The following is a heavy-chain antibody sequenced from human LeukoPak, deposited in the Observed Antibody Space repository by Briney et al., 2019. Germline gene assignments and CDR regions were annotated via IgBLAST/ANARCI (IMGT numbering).Heavy chain of an antibody. D-gene: IGHD6-13*01. CDR3: AAIAAAGTYFDY. V-gene: IGHV3-64*01. CDR2: ISSNGGST. Sequence: GGSLRLSCAASGFTFSSYEMNWVRQAPGKGLEYVSAISSNGGSTYYANSVKGRFTISRDNSKNTLYLQMGSLRAEDMAVYYCAAIAAAGTYFDYWGQGTLVTVSS. J-gene: IGHJ4*02. CDR1: GFTFSSYE.